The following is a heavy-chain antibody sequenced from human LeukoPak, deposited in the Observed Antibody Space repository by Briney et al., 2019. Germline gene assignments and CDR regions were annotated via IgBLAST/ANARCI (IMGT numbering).Heavy chain of an antibody. D-gene: IGHD1-20*01. CDR2: IKQDGSEK. J-gene: IGHJ4*02. CDR1: GFTFSSYR. Sequence: GGSLRLSCAASGFTFSSYRMSWVRQAPGKGLEWVANIKQDGSEKYYVDSVKGRFTISRDNAKNSLYLQMNSLRAEDTAVYYCATGITGTKRVGYFDYWGQGTLVTVSS. V-gene: IGHV3-7*01. CDR3: ATGITGTKRVGYFDY.